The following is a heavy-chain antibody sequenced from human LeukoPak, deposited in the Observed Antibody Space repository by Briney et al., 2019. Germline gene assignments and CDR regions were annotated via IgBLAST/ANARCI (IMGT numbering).Heavy chain of an antibody. CDR1: GGTLSSYA. CDR3: ARDLHSSSSIP. V-gene: IGHV1-69*06. J-gene: IGHJ5*02. D-gene: IGHD6-6*01. CDR2: IIPIFGTA. Sequence: SVKLSCKASGGTLSSYAISWVRQAPGQGLEWMRGIIPIFGTANYAQKSQGRVTITADKSTSTAYMELSRLRSDATAVYYCARDLHSSSSIPWGQGTLVTVSS.